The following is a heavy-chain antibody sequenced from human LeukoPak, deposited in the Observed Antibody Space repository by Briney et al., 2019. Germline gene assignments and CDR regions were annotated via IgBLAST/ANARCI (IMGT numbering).Heavy chain of an antibody. CDR1: GGSISSYY. Sequence: SETLSLTCTVSGGSISSYYWSWIRQPPGKGLEWVGYIYYSGSTNYKPSLQSRVTISVDTSKNQFSLKLASVTAADTAIYYCAKGAGGFSYYNWFDPWGQGTLVTVSS. CDR2: IYYSGST. J-gene: IGHJ5*02. V-gene: IGHV4-59*12. D-gene: IGHD5-18*01. CDR3: AKGAGGFSYYNWFDP.